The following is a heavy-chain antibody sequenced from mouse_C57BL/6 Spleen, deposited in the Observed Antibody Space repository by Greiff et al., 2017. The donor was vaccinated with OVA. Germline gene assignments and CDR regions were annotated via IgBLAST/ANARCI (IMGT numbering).Heavy chain of an antibody. V-gene: IGHV10-3*01. J-gene: IGHJ2*01. Sequence: VESGGGLVQPKGSLKLSCAASGFTFNTYAMHWVRPAPGKGLEWVARIRSKSSNYATYYADSVKDRFTISRDDSQSRLNRQLNNLKTKDTAMYYCVRVGVSYNIDDWGQGTTPTVSA. CDR1: GFTFNTYA. D-gene: IGHD6-1*01. CDR3: VRVGVSYNIDD. CDR2: IRSKSSNYAT.